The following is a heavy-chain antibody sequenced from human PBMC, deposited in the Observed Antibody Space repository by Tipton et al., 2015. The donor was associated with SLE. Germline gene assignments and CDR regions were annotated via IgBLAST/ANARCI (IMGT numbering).Heavy chain of an antibody. V-gene: IGHV4-34*01. CDR2: INHSGST. CDR1: GGSFSGYY. J-gene: IGHJ4*02. Sequence: GLVKPSETLSLTCAVYGGSFSGYYWSWIRQPPGKGLEWIGEINHSGSTNYNPSLKSRVTISVDTSKNQFSLKLSSVTAADTAVYYCARYHIRYDSSGYNYWGQGTLVTVSS. CDR3: ARYHIRYDSSGYNY. D-gene: IGHD3-22*01.